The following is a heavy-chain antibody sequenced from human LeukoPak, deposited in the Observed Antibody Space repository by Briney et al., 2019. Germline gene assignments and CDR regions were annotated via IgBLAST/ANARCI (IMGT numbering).Heavy chain of an antibody. CDR3: ARGPNSGRESAYGMDV. V-gene: IGHV1-8*01. Sequence: ASVKVSCKASGGTFTSYDINWVRQATGQGLEWMGWMNPNSGNTGYAQKFQGRVTMTRNTSISTAYMELSSLRSGDTAVYYCARGPNSGRESAYGMDVWGQGTTVTVSS. J-gene: IGHJ6*02. D-gene: IGHD1-1*01. CDR1: GGTFTSYD. CDR2: MNPNSGNT.